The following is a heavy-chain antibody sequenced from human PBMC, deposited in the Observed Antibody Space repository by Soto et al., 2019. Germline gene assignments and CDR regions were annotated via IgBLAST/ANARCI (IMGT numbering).Heavy chain of an antibody. Sequence: GGSLRLSCAASGFTFSSHAIGWLRQAPGTEPEWVAFVDGSGADTSYAESVKGRFTISRDNSENSLYLHMNSLRAEDSGRYFCAKEIFAAAYAATSALDLWGQGTLVTVSS. CDR1: GFTFSSHA. V-gene: IGHV3-23*01. CDR2: VDGSGADT. CDR3: AKEIFAAAYAATSALDL. D-gene: IGHD2-8*01. J-gene: IGHJ4*02.